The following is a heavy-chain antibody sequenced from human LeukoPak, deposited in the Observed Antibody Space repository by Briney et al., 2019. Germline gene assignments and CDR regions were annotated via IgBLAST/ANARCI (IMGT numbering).Heavy chain of an antibody. V-gene: IGHV1-8*02. CDR1: GYTFSNDD. D-gene: IGHD3-10*01. Sequence: GASVRVSCKASGYTFSNDDINWVRQATGHGLEWMGWMNPNNGNTGYAQKFQGRVSMTRNISISTAYMELSSLRSEDTAVYYCARGLQRGDRMLLWLGEFWGDYYYGMDIWGQGTTVTVSS. CDR2: MNPNNGNT. CDR3: ARGLQRGDRMLLWLGEFWGDYYYGMDI. J-gene: IGHJ6*02.